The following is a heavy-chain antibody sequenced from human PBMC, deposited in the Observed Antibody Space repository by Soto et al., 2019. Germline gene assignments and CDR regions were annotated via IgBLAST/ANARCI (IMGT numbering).Heavy chain of an antibody. Sequence: SVKVSCKASGGTFSSYTISWVRQAPGQGLEWMGRIIPILGIANYAQKFQGRVTITADKSTSTAYKELSSLRSEDTAVYYCARSPEKIVVVPSDYYYMDVWGKGTTVTVSS. J-gene: IGHJ6*03. V-gene: IGHV1-69*02. CDR1: GGTFSSYT. CDR3: ARSPEKIVVVPSDYYYMDV. D-gene: IGHD2-2*01. CDR2: IIPILGIA.